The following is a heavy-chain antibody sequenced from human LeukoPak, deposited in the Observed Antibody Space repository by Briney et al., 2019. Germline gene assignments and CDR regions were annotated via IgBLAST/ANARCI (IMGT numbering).Heavy chain of an antibody. CDR3: ASKEGYAGYSSGWYQY. D-gene: IGHD6-19*01. J-gene: IGHJ1*01. CDR2: IHYTGGT. V-gene: IGHV4-39*01. Sequence: SETLSLTCAVSGGSISRRSYYWGWIRQPPGKGLEWIVSIHYTGGTYDNPSLESRVTISVDTSKNQFSLRLRSVTAADTAVYYCASKEGYAGYSSGWYQYWGQGTLVTVS. CDR1: GGSISRRSYY.